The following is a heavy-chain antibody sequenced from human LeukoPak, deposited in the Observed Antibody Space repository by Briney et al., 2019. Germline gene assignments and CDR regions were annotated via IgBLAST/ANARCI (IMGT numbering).Heavy chain of an antibody. Sequence: SETLSLTCAVGGGPFNDYYWSWIRQSPGKGLEWIGEINRDGSTNYNPSLESRLSMSVDTARKHVSLKMRSVTAADTAVYFCARRGMWIQWNFDFWGQGALVTVSS. J-gene: IGHJ4*02. CDR3: ARRGMWIQWNFDF. CDR1: GGPFNDYY. D-gene: IGHD5-12*01. V-gene: IGHV4-34*01. CDR2: INRDGST.